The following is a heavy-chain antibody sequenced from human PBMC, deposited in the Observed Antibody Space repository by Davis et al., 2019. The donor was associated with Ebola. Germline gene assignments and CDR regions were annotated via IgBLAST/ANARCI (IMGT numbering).Heavy chain of an antibody. V-gene: IGHV5-51*01. D-gene: IGHD2-21*01. J-gene: IGHJ4*02. CDR1: GYTFTTYC. CDR3: ARRGGWSGAYLNY. Sequence: GESLKISCTASGYTFTTYCIGWVRQMPGKGLEWMGIIYTGDSDTRYTPSFQGQVTISADKSISSAYLQWNSLKASDTTMYYCARRGGWSGAYLNYWGQGTLVTVSS. CDR2: IYTGDSDT.